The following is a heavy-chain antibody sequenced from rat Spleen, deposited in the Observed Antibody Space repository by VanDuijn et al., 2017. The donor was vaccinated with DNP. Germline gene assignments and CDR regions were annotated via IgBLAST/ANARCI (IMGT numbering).Heavy chain of an antibody. J-gene: IGHJ2*01. V-gene: IGHV5-29*01. Sequence: EVQLVESGGGLVQPGRSLKLSCAASGFTFSNYGMAWVRQTPTKGLEWVASITYDGGNTYYRDSVKGRFTISRDNAKSTLYLQMDSLRSEDTATYYCASASYGGYSEPPFDYWGQGVMVTVSS. CDR1: GFTFSNYG. CDR3: ASASYGGYSEPPFDY. CDR2: ITYDGGNT. D-gene: IGHD1-11*01.